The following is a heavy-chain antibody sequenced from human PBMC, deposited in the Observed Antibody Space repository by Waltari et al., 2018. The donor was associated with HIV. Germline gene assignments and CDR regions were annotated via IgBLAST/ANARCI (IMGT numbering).Heavy chain of an antibody. CDR3: ARDLRYPGAFDI. D-gene: IGHD1-20*01. Sequence: QVQLQESGPGLVKPSVTLSLTCTVSGGSISSYYWSWIRQPPGKGLEWIGYIYYSGNTNYNPSLKSRVTVSVDTSKSQFSLKLRFVTAADTAVYYCARDLRYPGAFDIWGQGTMVTVSS. CDR1: GGSISSYY. CDR2: IYYSGNT. V-gene: IGHV4-59*01. J-gene: IGHJ3*02.